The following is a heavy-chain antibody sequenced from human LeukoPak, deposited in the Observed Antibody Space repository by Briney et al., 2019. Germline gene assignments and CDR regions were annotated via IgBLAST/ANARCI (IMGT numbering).Heavy chain of an antibody. J-gene: IGHJ4*02. V-gene: IGHV3-23*01. CDR2: ISGSGGST. CDR3: AKSLPAYYYGSGSYYNVGDY. D-gene: IGHD3-10*01. Sequence: GGSLRLSCAASGFTFSSYGMSWVRQAPGKGLEWVSAISGSGGSTYYADSVKGRFTISRDNSKNTLYLQMNSLRAEDTAVYYCAKSLPAYYYGSGSYYNVGDYWGQGTLVTVSS. CDR1: GFTFSSYG.